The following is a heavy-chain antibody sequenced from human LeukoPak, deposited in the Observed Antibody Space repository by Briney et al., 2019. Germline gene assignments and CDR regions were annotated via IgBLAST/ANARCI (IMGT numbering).Heavy chain of an antibody. D-gene: IGHD2-15*01. V-gene: IGHV6-1*01. CDR3: ASEKVVIAATHYYGMDV. Sequence: SQTLSLTCAISGDRVSTNNAAWRWVRQSPSRGLEWLGRTYYRSKWYNYYAGSVKSRIIFNPDTSKNQFSLQLNSVTPEDTAVYYCASEKVVIAATHYYGMDVWGQGTTVTVSS. CDR2: TYYRSKWYN. CDR1: GDRVSTNNAA. J-gene: IGHJ6*02.